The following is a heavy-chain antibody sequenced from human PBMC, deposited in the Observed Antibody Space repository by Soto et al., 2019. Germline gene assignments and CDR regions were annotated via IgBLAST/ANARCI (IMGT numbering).Heavy chain of an antibody. J-gene: IGHJ6*02. CDR2: INHSGST. CDR3: ARGALGYDFWSGSTYYGMDV. CDR1: GGSFSGYD. D-gene: IGHD3-3*01. V-gene: IGHV4-34*01. Sequence: LSLTCVVYGGSFSGYDWSWIRQPPGKGLEWIGEINHSGSTNSNPSLNSRVTISVDTSKNQFSLKLSSVTAADTAVYYCARGALGYDFWSGSTYYGMDVWGQGTTVTVSS.